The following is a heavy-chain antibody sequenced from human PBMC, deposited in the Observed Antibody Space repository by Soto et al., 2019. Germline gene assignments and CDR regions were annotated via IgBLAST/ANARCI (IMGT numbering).Heavy chain of an antibody. CDR2: INHTRST. Sequence: PAETLSLTCAVYGGAFRGSYWSWIRKPPGKGLEWIGEINHTRSTNYNPSLKSRVTISVDTSKNQFSLKLSSVTAADTAVYYCSRGHAGIAARSTYYHYYGMDVWGQGTTVTVSS. J-gene: IGHJ6*02. D-gene: IGHD6-6*01. CDR3: SRGHAGIAARSTYYHYYGMDV. CDR1: GGAFRGSY. V-gene: IGHV4-34*01.